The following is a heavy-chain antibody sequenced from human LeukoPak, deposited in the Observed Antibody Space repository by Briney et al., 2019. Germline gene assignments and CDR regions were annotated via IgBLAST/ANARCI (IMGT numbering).Heavy chain of an antibody. V-gene: IGHV3-33*01. Sequence: GGSLRLSCAASGFTFSSYGMHWVRQAPGKGLEWVAVIWYDGSNKYYADSVKGRFTISRDNSKNTLYLQMNSLRAEDTAVYYCARSCSGGSCYYYGMDVWGKGTTVTVPS. CDR3: ARSCSGGSCYYYGMDV. CDR2: IWYDGSNK. CDR1: GFTFSSYG. D-gene: IGHD2-15*01. J-gene: IGHJ6*04.